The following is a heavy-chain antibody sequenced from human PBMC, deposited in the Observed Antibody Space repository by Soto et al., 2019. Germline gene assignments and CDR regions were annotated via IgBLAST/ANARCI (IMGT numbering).Heavy chain of an antibody. CDR1: GFTFSSYE. CDR3: ASFVTMIVVVREYDAFDI. D-gene: IGHD3-22*01. J-gene: IGHJ3*02. V-gene: IGHV3-48*03. Sequence: EVQLVESGGGFVQPGGSLRLSCAASGFTFSSYEMNWVRQAPGKGLEWVSYISSSGSTIYYADSVKGRFTISRDNAKNSLYLQMNSLRAEDTAVYYCASFVTMIVVVREYDAFDIWGQGTMVTVSS. CDR2: ISSSGSTI.